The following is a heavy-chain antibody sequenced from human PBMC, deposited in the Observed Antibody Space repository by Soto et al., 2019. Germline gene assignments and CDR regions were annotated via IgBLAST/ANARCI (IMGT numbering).Heavy chain of an antibody. CDR3: AKESTTVTPDAFDI. J-gene: IGHJ3*02. Sequence: QVQLVESGGGVVQPGRSLRLSCAASGFTFSSYGMHWVRQAPGKGLEWVAVISYDGSNKYYADSVKGRFTISRDNSKNTLYLQMNSLRAEDTAVYYCAKESTTVTPDAFDIWGPGTMVTVSS. V-gene: IGHV3-30*18. D-gene: IGHD4-17*01. CDR1: GFTFSSYG. CDR2: ISYDGSNK.